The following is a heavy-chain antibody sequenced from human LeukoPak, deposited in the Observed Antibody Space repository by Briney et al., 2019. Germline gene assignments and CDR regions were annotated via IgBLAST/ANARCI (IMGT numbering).Heavy chain of an antibody. J-gene: IGHJ3*02. CDR3: ARYGFSSVWQGGWHAFDI. CDR1: GYTFTSYY. V-gene: IGHV1-46*01. Sequence: VASVKVSCKASGYTFTSYYLHWVRQAPGQGLEWMGIIHPTVGDTTYAQKFQGRVTMTRDMSTGTVYMDLSSLRSEDTAVYYCARYGFSSVWQGGWHAFDIWGQGTTVTVS. D-gene: IGHD6-25*01. CDR2: IHPTVGDT.